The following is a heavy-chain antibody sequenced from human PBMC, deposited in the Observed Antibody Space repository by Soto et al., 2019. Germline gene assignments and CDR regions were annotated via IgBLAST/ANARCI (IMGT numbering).Heavy chain of an antibody. CDR1: GFTFSSYA. V-gene: IGHV3-23*01. Sequence: EVQLLESGGGLVQPGGSLRLSCAASGFTFSSYAMSWVRQAPGKGLEWVSAISGSGGSTYYADSVKGRFTISRDNSKNTLYLQMNSLRAEDTAVYYCAKDTFRRSTDCSGGSCYPSFDYWGQGTLVTVSS. CDR3: AKDTFRRSTDCSGGSCYPSFDY. CDR2: ISGSGGST. J-gene: IGHJ4*02. D-gene: IGHD2-15*01.